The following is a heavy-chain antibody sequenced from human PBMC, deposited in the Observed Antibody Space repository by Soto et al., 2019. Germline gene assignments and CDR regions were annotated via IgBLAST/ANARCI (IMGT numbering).Heavy chain of an antibody. V-gene: IGHV3-74*03. J-gene: IGHJ4*02. CDR3: AKLPQYDILTGYLNYFDY. CDR2: INNDGSST. D-gene: IGHD3-9*01. CDR1: GFTLSSFF. Sequence: PGGSLRLSCAASGFTLSSFFMHWVRQGPGKGLEWVSRINNDGSSTTYADSVKGRFTISRDNARNTLYPQMNSLRAEDTAVYYCAKLPQYDILTGYLNYFDYWGQGTLVTVSS.